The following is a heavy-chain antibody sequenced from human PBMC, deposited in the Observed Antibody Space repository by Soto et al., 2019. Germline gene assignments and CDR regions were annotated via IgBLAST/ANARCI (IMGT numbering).Heavy chain of an antibody. J-gene: IGHJ3*02. CDR3: ARENTSRSSDAFDI. CDR1: GGTFSSYA. CDR2: IIPIFGTA. V-gene: IGHV1-69*01. D-gene: IGHD6-6*01. Sequence: QVQLVQSGAEVKKPGSSVKVSCKASGGTFSSYAISWVRQAPRQGLEWMGGIIPIFGTANYAQKFQGIVTITADESTSTAYMELSSLRSEDTAVYYCARENTSRSSDAFDIWGQGTMVTVSS.